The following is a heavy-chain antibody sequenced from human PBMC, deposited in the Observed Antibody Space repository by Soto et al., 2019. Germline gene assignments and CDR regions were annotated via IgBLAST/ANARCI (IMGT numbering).Heavy chain of an antibody. Sequence: ASGKVSCKASGYTFTSYAMHWGRQAPGQRLEWMGWINAGNGNTKYSQKFQGRVTITRDTSASTAYMELSSLRSEDTAVYYCASGPSPYYYYYMDVWGKGTTVTVSS. CDR2: INAGNGNT. J-gene: IGHJ6*03. CDR3: ASGPSPYYYYYMDV. CDR1: GYTFTSYA. V-gene: IGHV1-3*01.